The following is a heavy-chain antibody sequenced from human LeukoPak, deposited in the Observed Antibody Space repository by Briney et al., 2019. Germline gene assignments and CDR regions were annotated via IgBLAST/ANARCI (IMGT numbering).Heavy chain of an antibody. Sequence: GASVKVSCKASGYTFTSYAMHWVRQAPGQRLEWMGWINAGNGNTKYSQKFQGRVTLTRNPSISTAYMEVSSLRSEDTAVYFCARGTTRNYGDFDYWGQGTLVTVSS. D-gene: IGHD2/OR15-2a*01. CDR1: GYTFTSYA. CDR2: INAGNGNT. J-gene: IGHJ4*02. CDR3: ARGTTRNYGDFDY. V-gene: IGHV1-3*01.